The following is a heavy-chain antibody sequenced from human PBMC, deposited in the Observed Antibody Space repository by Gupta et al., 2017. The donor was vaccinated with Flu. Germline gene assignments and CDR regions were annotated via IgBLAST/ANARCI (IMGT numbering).Heavy chain of an antibody. D-gene: IGHD2-8*01. CDR3: ARSFRPMVVLGAGALDI. J-gene: IGHJ3*02. V-gene: IGHV1-3*01. Sequence: QVQLVQSGAEVKKPGASVTVSCKAFGYTFTNYAIHWVRQAPGQSLEWMGRINANTGNARFSQQFRGRVIITRDTSATTTHMELSSLTSEDTALYYCARSFRPMVVLGAGALDIWGQGTMVIVSS. CDR2: INANTGNA. CDR1: GYTFTNYA.